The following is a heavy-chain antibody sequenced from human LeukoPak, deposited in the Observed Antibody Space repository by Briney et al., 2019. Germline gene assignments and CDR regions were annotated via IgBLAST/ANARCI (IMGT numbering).Heavy chain of an antibody. CDR3: AREMVVAATAIDY. D-gene: IGHD2-15*01. V-gene: IGHV3-74*01. CDR1: GFTFSSYW. Sequence: GGSLRLSCAASGFTFSSYWMHWVRQAPGKGLVWVSRINSDGSSTSYADSVKGRFTISRDNAKNTLYLQMNSLRAEDTAVYYCAREMVVAATAIDYSGQGTLVTVSS. J-gene: IGHJ4*02. CDR2: INSDGSST.